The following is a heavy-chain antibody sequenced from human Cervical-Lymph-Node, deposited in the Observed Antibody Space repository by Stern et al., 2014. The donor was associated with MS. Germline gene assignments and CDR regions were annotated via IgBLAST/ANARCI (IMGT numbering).Heavy chain of an antibody. D-gene: IGHD6-19*01. Sequence: QIPLKESGPALVKPSQTLTLTCTFSGLSLSAGEKCVSWIRQPPGKALEWLGLIYWDDATDDDQYLNARLRPRLTISKDTSKNQVVLTMTNMDPGDTATYYCARTTIAVTGTWYFDLWGRGTLVTVSS. CDR1: GLSLSAGEKC. CDR3: ARTTIAVTGTWYFDL. J-gene: IGHJ2*01. V-gene: IGHV2-70*01. CDR2: IYWDDATDDDQ.